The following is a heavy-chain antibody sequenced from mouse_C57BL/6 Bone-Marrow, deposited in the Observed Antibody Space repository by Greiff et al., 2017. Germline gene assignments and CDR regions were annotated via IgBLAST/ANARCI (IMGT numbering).Heavy chain of an antibody. CDR1: GYTFTSYW. CDR2: IYPGSGST. J-gene: IGHJ1*03. CDR3: ARWDYDAYWYVDV. Sequence: QVQLQQSGAELVKPGASVKMSCKASGYTFTSYWITWVKQRPGQGLEWIGDIYPGSGSTNYNEKFKSKATLTVDTSSSTAYMQLSSLTSEDSTVYYCARWDYDAYWYVDVWGTGTTVTVSS. V-gene: IGHV1-55*01. D-gene: IGHD2-4*01.